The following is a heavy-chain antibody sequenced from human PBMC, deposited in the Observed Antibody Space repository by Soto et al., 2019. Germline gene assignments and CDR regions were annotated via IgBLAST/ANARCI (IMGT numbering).Heavy chain of an antibody. V-gene: IGHV3-15*07. CDR1: GLTFTRAW. D-gene: IGHD1-7*01. Sequence: EVHLVESGGDLVEPGGSLRLSCVVSGLTFTRAWINWVRQAPGKGLEWVGRIKSKIDGGTTDFAAPVKGRFAISRDDSRDLVYPQMGKLKIEDPAGYYCKTDSHFPTELVRFDFWG. J-gene: IGHJ4*01. CDR2: IKSKIDGGTT. CDR3: KTDSHFPTELVRFDF.